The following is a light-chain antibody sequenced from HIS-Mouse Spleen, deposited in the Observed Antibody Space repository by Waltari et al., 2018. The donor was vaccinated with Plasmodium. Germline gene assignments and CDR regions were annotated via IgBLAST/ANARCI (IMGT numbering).Light chain of an antibody. V-gene: IGKV1-33*01. Sequence: DIQMTQSPSSLSASVGDRVPLTGQASQDISNYLNWYQQKPGKAPKLLIYDASNLETGVPSRFSGSGSGTDFTFTISSLQPEDIATYYCQQYDNLPLTFGGGTKVEIK. CDR1: QDISNY. CDR3: QQYDNLPLT. CDR2: DAS. J-gene: IGKJ4*01.